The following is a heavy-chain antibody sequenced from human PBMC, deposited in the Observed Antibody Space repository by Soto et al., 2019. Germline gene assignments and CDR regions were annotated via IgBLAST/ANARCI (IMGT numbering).Heavy chain of an antibody. CDR1: GLTVSNNY. Sequence: EVQLVESGGGLIQPGGSLRLSCAPSGLTVSNNYMSWVRQAPGKGLEWVSIIYSGGSTYYADSVTGRLTISRDNSKNTLYLQMDSLRAEDTAVYYCARAFNWNDAYFDYWGQGTLVTVSS. V-gene: IGHV3-53*01. CDR2: IYSGGST. CDR3: ARAFNWNDAYFDY. J-gene: IGHJ4*02. D-gene: IGHD1-1*01.